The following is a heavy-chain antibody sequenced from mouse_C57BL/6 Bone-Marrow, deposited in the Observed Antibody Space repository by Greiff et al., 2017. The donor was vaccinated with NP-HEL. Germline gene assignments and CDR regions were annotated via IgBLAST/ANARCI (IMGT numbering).Heavy chain of an antibody. D-gene: IGHD4-1*01. CDR2: IRSKSNNYAT. CDR3: VRHGKYAMDY. J-gene: IGHJ4*01. CDR1: GFSFNTYA. V-gene: IGHV10-1*01. Sequence: EVKLMESGGGLVQPKGSLKLSCAASGFSFNTYAMNWVRQAPGKGLEWVARIRSKSNNYATYYADSVKDRFTISRDDSESMLYLQMNNLKTEDTAMDYCVRHGKYAMDYWGQGTSVTVSS.